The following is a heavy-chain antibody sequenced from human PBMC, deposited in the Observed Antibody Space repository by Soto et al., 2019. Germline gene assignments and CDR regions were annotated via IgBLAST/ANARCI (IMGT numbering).Heavy chain of an antibody. CDR1: GGSFSGYY. CDR2: INDRGSI. J-gene: IGHJ2*01. Sequence: QVQLQQWGAGPLRPLETLSLTCGVSGGSFSGYYWAWIRQSPGKGLEWIGEINDRGSINYNPSLKSPVSISVDTSKNHYSLHLRSVTAADTAVYYCARESHDILTGPPWVWYFDLWGRGTLVTVSS. V-gene: IGHV4-34*01. D-gene: IGHD3-9*01. CDR3: ARESHDILTGPPWVWYFDL.